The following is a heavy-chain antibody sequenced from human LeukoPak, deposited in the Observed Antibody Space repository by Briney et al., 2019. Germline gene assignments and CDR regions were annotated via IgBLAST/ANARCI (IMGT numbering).Heavy chain of an antibody. D-gene: IGHD3-10*01. J-gene: IGHJ4*02. CDR2: ISSSGNYI. Sequence: GGSLRLPCEASGFTFSDYSMNWVRQAPGKGLEWVSSISSSGNYIYDADSVKGRFTVSRDNAKNSLYLQMNSLRAEDTAVYYCARLVPSGRDFDYWGQGTLVTVSS. V-gene: IGHV3-21*01. CDR1: GFTFSDYS. CDR3: ARLVPSGRDFDY.